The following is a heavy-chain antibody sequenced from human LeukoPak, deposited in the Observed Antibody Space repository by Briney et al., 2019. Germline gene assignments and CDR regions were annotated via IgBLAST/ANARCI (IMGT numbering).Heavy chain of an antibody. V-gene: IGHV4-61*02. J-gene: IGHJ4*02. CDR2: IYTSGST. CDR1: GASISSGIYY. D-gene: IGHD3-10*01. CDR3: ARTGYSNSGSYYY. Sequence: SETLSLTCTVSGASISSGIYYWSWIRQPAGKGLEWIGRIYTSGSTNYNPSLKSRVTISVDTSKNQFSLKLSSVTAAGTAVYYCARTGYSNSGSYYYWGQGTLVTVSS.